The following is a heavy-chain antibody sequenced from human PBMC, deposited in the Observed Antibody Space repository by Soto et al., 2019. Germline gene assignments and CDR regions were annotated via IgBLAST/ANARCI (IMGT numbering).Heavy chain of an antibody. V-gene: IGHV4-34*01. CDR3: VGGRGRLVGFDY. Sequence: QVQLQQWGAGLLKPSETLSLTCGVNADSFSNYYWIWIRHPPGKGLEWLGEIGHSGNTNYSPSLKRRVTMSVATAKTQYSLRLTSVTAADTAVCYCVGGRGRLVGFDYWGQGTLVTVSS. D-gene: IGHD1-26*01. CDR2: IGHSGNT. CDR1: ADSFSNYY. J-gene: IGHJ4*02.